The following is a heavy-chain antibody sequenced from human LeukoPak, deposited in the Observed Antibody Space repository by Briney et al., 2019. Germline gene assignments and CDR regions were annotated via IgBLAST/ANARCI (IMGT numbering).Heavy chain of an antibody. D-gene: IGHD2-21*02. V-gene: IGHV4-4*07. Sequence: SETLSLTCTVSGGSISSYYWSWIRQPAGKGLEWIGRIYTSGSTNYNPSLKSRVTMSVDTSKNQFSLKLSSVTAADTAVYYGARVICGGDCYYDAFDIWGQGTMVTVSS. CDR2: IYTSGST. CDR1: GGSISSYY. CDR3: ARVICGGDCYYDAFDI. J-gene: IGHJ3*02.